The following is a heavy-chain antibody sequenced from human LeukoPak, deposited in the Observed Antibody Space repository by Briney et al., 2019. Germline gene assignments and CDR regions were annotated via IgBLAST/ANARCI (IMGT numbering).Heavy chain of an antibody. CDR1: GYSFTSYW. CDR2: IYPGDSDT. CDR3: ARLHYYDILTGYYFDY. J-gene: IGHJ4*02. Sequence: GESLKISCKGSGYSFTSYWIGWVRQMPGKGLEWMGIIYPGDSDTRYSLSFQGQVTISADKSISTAYLQWSSLKASDTAMYYCARLHYYDILTGYYFDYWGQGTLVTVSS. V-gene: IGHV5-51*01. D-gene: IGHD3-9*01.